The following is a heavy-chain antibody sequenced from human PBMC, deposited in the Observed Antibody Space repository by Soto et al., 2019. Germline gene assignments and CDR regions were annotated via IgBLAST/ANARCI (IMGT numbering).Heavy chain of an antibody. CDR3: AREVGATGFDY. V-gene: IGHV4-61*01. CDR1: GGSIRSSSYY. J-gene: IGHJ4*02. Sequence: PSETLSLTCPVSGGSIRSSSYYWSWIRQPPGKGLEWIAYIYYSGSTNYNPSLKSRVTISVDTSKNQFSLKLSSVTAADTAVYYCAREVGATGFDYWGQGTLVTVSS. CDR2: IYYSGST. D-gene: IGHD1-26*01.